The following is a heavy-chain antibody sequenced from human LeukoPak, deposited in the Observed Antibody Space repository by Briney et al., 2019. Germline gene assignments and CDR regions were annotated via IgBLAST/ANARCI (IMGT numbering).Heavy chain of an antibody. V-gene: IGHV4-59*08. CDR3: ARSMEYHLLSFDY. Sequence: PSETLSLTCTVSGGSISSYYWSWIRQPPGKGLEWIGYIYYSGSTNYNPSLKSRVTISKDTSKNQFSLKLSSVTAADTAVYYCARSMEYHLLSFDYWGQGTLVTVSS. J-gene: IGHJ4*02. CDR2: IYYSGST. D-gene: IGHD2-2*01. CDR1: GGSISSYY.